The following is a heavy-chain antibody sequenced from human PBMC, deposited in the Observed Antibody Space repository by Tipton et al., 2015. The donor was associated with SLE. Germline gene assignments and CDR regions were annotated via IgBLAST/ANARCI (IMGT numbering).Heavy chain of an antibody. Sequence: TLSLTCTVSGASISSSSYYWGWIRQPPGKGLEWIGSIYNSGSTYYNPSLKSRVTISVDTSKNQFSLKLSSVTAADTAVYYCARKRYGVSDHWGQGTLVTVSS. CDR3: ARKRYGVSDH. D-gene: IGHD1-14*01. CDR2: IYNSGST. CDR1: GASISSSSYY. J-gene: IGHJ4*02. V-gene: IGHV4-39*01.